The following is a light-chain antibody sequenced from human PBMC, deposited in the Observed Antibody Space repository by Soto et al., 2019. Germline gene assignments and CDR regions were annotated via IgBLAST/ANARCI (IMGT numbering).Light chain of an antibody. Sequence: EIVLTQSPGTLSLSPGERATLSCRASQSVSSSYLAWSQQKPGQAPRLLIYGAFRRATGVPDRFSGSGSVTDFTLTSSRLEPEDFAVYFCQQYATSPLTFGGGTKVEI. CDR2: GAF. J-gene: IGKJ4*01. CDR3: QQYATSPLT. V-gene: IGKV3-20*01. CDR1: QSVSSSY.